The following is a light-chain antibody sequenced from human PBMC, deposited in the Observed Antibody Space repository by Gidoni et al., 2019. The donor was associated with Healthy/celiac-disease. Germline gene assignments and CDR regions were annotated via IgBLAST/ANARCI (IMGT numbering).Light chain of an antibody. V-gene: IGKV4-1*01. J-gene: IGKJ2*01. Sequence: DIVMNQSLDSLAVSLGERATINCKSSQSVLYSSNNKNYLAWYQQKPGQPPKLLIYWASTRESGVPDRFSGSGSGTDFTLTISSLQAEDVAVYYCQQYYSTPPYTFGQGTKLEIK. CDR1: QSVLYSSNNKNY. CDR2: WAS. CDR3: QQYYSTPPYT.